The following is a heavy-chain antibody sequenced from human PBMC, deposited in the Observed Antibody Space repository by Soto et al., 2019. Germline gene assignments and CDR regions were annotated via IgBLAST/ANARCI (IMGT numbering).Heavy chain of an antibody. CDR2: INHSGST. J-gene: IGHJ6*02. Sequence: KPSETLSLTCAVYGGSFSGYYWSWIRQPPGKGLEWIGEINHSGSTNYNPSLKSRVTISVDTSKNQFSLKLSSVTAADTAVYYCARSRGSGSYRSYYYYGMDVWGQGTTVTVSS. D-gene: IGHD3-10*01. CDR1: GGSFSGYY. CDR3: ARSRGSGSYRSYYYYGMDV. V-gene: IGHV4-34*01.